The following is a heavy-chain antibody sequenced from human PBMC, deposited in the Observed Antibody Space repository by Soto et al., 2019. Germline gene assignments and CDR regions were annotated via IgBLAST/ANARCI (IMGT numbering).Heavy chain of an antibody. V-gene: IGHV1-8*01. CDR2: MNPNSGNT. D-gene: IGHD3-22*01. CDR1: GYTFTSYD. J-gene: IGHJ4*02. Sequence: ASVKVSCKASGYTFTSYDINWVRQATGQGLEWMGWMNPNSGNTGYAQKFQGRVTMTRNTSISTAYMELSSLRSEDTAVYYCARVAYYDSSGYYKYYFDYWGQGTLVTVSS. CDR3: ARVAYYDSSGYYKYYFDY.